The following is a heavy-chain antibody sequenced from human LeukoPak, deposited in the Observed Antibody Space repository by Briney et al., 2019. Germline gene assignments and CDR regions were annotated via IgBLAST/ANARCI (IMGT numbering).Heavy chain of an antibody. V-gene: IGHV4-59*08. CDR1: GGSISTYF. D-gene: IGHD3-3*01. CDR2: IYYSGST. Sequence: SETLSLTCSVSGGSISTYFWSWIRQPPGKGLEWIGYIYYSGSTSYNPSLESRVTISVDTSKNQFSLRLSSVTAADTAVYYCARPYENWFDPWGQGTLVTVSS. CDR3: ARPYENWFDP. J-gene: IGHJ5*02.